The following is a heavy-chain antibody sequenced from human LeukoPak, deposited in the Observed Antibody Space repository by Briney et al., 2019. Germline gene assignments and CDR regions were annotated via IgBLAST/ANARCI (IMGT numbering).Heavy chain of an antibody. CDR1: GVSISSGSYY. CDR2: IYTSGST. D-gene: IGHD6-25*01. Sequence: PSETLSLTCAVSGVSISSGSYYWSWIRQPAGKGLEWIGRIYTSGSTNYNPSLKSRVTISVDTSKNQFSLKLSSVTAADTAVYYCARGGPALFDYWGQGTLVTVSS. CDR3: ARGGPALFDY. J-gene: IGHJ4*02. V-gene: IGHV4-61*02.